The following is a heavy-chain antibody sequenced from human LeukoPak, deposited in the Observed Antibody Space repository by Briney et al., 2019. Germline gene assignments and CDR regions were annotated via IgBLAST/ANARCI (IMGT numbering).Heavy chain of an antibody. V-gene: IGHV4-30-4*01. D-gene: IGHD3-10*01. CDR3: ARTSRADIYGSGMFDS. J-gene: IGHJ4*02. CDR2: IFYSGTD. CDR1: GGAIRSPDHY. Sequence: SETLSLTCSVSGGAIRSPDHYWSWVRQSPGKGLEWIGYIFYSGTDHHNPSLGRRAWLTIDTSNSKFSLKMSSVTAADTAVYYCARTSRADIYGSGMFDSWGQGTLVTVSS.